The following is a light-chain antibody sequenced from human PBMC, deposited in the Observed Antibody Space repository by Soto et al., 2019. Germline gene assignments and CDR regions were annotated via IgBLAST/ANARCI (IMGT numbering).Light chain of an antibody. J-gene: IGKJ4*01. CDR3: LQESNYPLT. CDR2: SAS. Sequence: IQMTQSPSSLSASVGDRVTITCRASQGVRDDVGWYQQKPGKAPKLLIYSASTLQSGVPSRFSGSGCGTGFTLAISGLQHEDFATYYCLQESNYPLTFGGGNKVSIK. V-gene: IGKV1-6*01. CDR1: QGVRDD.